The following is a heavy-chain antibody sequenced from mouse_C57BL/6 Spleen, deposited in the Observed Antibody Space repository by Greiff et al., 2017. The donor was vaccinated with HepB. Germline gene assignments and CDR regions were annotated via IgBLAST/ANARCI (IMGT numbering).Heavy chain of an antibody. Sequence: QVQLQQPGAELVKPGASVKLSCKASGYTFTSYWMHWVKQRPGQGLEWIGMIHPNSGSTNYNEKFKSKATLTVDKSSSTAYMQLSSLTSEDSAVYYCAREEAYYYYVDYWGQGTTLTVSS. CDR1: GYTFTSYW. D-gene: IGHD1-1*01. V-gene: IGHV1-64*01. J-gene: IGHJ2*01. CDR3: AREEAYYYYVDY. CDR2: IHPNSGST.